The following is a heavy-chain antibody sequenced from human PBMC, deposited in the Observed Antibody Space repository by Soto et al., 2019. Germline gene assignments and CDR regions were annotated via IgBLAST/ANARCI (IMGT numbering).Heavy chain of an antibody. V-gene: IGHV1-46*01. CDR3: SRDIARGTDR. CDR2: INPSDGST. D-gene: IGHD2-15*01. J-gene: IGHJ4*02. CDR1: VDTFTRCD. Sequence: SGKVSGNSSVDTFTRCDVHSQRQAPGQGLEWMGIINPSDGSTNYAKKFQGRVTMTMDTSTSTVYMELSSLRFEDTAVYYCSRDIARGTDRWGQGTLGSVSS.